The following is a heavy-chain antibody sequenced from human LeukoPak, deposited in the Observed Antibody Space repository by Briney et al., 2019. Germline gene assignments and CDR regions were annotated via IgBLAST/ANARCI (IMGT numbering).Heavy chain of an antibody. D-gene: IGHD3-3*01. CDR2: IYYSGST. CDR1: GGSISSSSASSYY. Sequence: SETLSLTCTVSGGSISSSSASSYYWGWIRQSPGKGPEWVGGIYYSGSTYYNPSLESRVTISVDTSKNQFSLKLSSVTAADTAVYYCAREYYDFWSGYYRNGGWFDPWGQGTLVTVSS. J-gene: IGHJ5*02. V-gene: IGHV4-39*07. CDR3: AREYYDFWSGYYRNGGWFDP.